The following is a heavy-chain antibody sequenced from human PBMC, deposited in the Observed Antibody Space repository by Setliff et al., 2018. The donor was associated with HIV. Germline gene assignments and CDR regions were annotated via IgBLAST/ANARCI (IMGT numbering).Heavy chain of an antibody. V-gene: IGHV4-34*01. Sequence: SETLSLTCAVYGGPSSGFYWAWIRQAPGKGLEWIGEINHSGNTNYNPSLKSRVTLSRDTSKNQFSLKLTSVTAADTADYYCARDRYAGEIDYWGQGTLVTVSS. CDR1: GGPSSGFY. CDR2: INHSGNT. CDR3: ARDRYAGEIDY. D-gene: IGHD3-10*01. J-gene: IGHJ4*02.